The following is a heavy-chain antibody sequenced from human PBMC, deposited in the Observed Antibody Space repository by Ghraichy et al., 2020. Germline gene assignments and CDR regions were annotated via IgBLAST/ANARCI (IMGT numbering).Heavy chain of an antibody. CDR1: GFTFSSYA. J-gene: IGHJ4*02. D-gene: IGHD3-3*01. CDR2: ISGSGGST. CDR3: AKDTYYDFWSGRGYYFDY. Sequence: GGSLRLSCAASGFTFSSYAMSWVRQAPGKGLEWVSAISGSGGSTYYADSVKGRFTISRDNSKNTLYLQMNSLRAEDTAVYYCAKDTYYDFWSGRGYYFDYWGQGTLVTVSS. V-gene: IGHV3-23*01.